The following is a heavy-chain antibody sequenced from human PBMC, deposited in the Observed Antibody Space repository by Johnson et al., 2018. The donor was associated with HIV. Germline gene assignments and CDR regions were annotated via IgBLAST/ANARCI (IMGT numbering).Heavy chain of an antibody. V-gene: IGHV3-30*02. Sequence: QVQLVESGGGLVKPGGSLRLSCVASGFTFSNYGMHWVRQAPGKGLEWVAFIQSDGKIKFYADSVKGRFTISRDNSKNSFYIQMHSLRAEDTAVYYGAKDVDSSRWWRAFDMWGQGTMVSVSS. D-gene: IGHD6-13*01. CDR3: AKDVDSSRWWRAFDM. CDR2: IQSDGKIK. J-gene: IGHJ3*02. CDR1: GFTFSNYG.